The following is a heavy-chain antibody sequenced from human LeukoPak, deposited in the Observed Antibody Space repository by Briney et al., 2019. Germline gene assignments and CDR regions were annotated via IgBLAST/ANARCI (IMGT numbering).Heavy chain of an antibody. D-gene: IGHD5-18*01. V-gene: IGHV1-2*02. CDR2: INPNSGGT. Sequence: VASVKVSCKASGYTFTGYYMHWVRQAPGQGLEWMGWINPNSGGTNYAQKFQGRVTMTRDTSISTAYMELSRLRSDDTAVYYCARTERGGYSYGPDYWGQGTLVTVSS. J-gene: IGHJ4*02. CDR1: GYTFTGYY. CDR3: ARTERGGYSYGPDY.